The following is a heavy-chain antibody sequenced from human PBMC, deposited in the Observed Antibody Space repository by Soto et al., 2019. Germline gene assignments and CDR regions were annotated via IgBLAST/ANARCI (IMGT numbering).Heavy chain of an antibody. J-gene: IGHJ3*02. V-gene: IGHV3-33*01. CDR3: ARGLAKGAGGAFDT. CDR1: GFSFSFSG. CDR2: LWYDGSGE. D-gene: IGHD3-16*01. Sequence: QMYLVESGGGVVQPGRSLRLSCAASGFSFSFSGMHWVRRAPGKGLEWVAGLWYDGSGEDYAESVRGRFTISRDNSKNTQYLQMDSLTTKYTSTYYRARGLAKGAGGAFDTLGHGTMVTVSS.